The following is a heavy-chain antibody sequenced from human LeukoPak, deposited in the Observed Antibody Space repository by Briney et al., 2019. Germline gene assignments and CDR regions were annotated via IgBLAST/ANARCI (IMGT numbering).Heavy chain of an antibody. Sequence: ASVKVSCKASGGTFSSYDISWVRQAPGQGLEWMGGIMPMFGKTNYAQKFQGRVTMTEDTSTDTAYMELSSLRSEDTAVYYCATVFGIGTDLKYYFDYWGQGTLVTVSS. V-gene: IGHV1-69*06. J-gene: IGHJ4*02. CDR1: GGTFSSYD. CDR2: IMPMFGKT. D-gene: IGHD3-3*01. CDR3: ATVFGIGTDLKYYFDY.